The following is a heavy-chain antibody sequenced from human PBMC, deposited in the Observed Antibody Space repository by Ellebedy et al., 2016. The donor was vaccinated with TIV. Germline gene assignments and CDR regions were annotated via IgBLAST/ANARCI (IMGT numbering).Heavy chain of an antibody. CDR2: IIPIFGTA. V-gene: IGHV1-69*13. CDR1: GGTFSSYA. D-gene: IGHD2/OR15-2a*01. Sequence: SVKVSXXASGGTFSSYAISWVRQAPGQGLEWMGGIIPIFGTANYAQKFQGRVTITADESTSTAYMELSSLRSEDTAVYYCARAEVSQYYYYYMDVWGKGTTVTVSS. CDR3: ARAEVSQYYYYYMDV. J-gene: IGHJ6*03.